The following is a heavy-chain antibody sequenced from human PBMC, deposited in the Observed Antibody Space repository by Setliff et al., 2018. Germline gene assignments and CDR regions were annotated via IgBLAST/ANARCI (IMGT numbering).Heavy chain of an antibody. V-gene: IGHV1-2*02. D-gene: IGHD3-3*01. CDR1: GYTFTGYY. CDR3: ARAPRLEWLLPTFDS. CDR2: INPNSGGT. Sequence: ASVNVSCKASGYTFTGYYMHWVRQAPGQGLGWMGWINPNSGGTNYAQKFQGRVTMTRDTSISTAYMELSRLRSDDTAVYYCARAPRLEWLLPTFDSWGQGTLVTVSS. J-gene: IGHJ4*02.